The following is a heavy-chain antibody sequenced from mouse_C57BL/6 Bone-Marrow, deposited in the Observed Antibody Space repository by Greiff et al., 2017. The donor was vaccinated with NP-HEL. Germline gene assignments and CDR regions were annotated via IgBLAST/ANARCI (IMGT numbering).Heavy chain of an antibody. CDR2: ISYSGST. D-gene: IGHD2-3*01. V-gene: IGHV3-8*01. CDR3: ARFIYDAYDAIDY. J-gene: IGHJ4*01. CDR1: GYSFTSDY. Sequence: DVQLQESGPGLAKPSPTLSLTCSVTGYSFTSDYWNWIRKFPGHKLEYMGYISYSGSTYYNPSLKSRISITRDTSKNQKYLQLNSMTTKNTATYDCARFIYDAYDAIDYWGQGTSVTVSA.